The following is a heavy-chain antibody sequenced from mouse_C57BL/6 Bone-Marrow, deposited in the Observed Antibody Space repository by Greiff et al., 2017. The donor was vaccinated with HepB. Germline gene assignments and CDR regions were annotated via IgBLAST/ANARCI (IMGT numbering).Heavy chain of an antibody. CDR2: IDPSDSYT. D-gene: IGHD1-1*01. J-gene: IGHJ2*01. V-gene: IGHV1-50*01. Sequence: VQLQQPGAELVKPGASVKLSCKASGYTFTSYWMQWVKQRPGQGLEWIGEIDPSDSYTNYNQKFKGKATLTADTSSSTAYMQLSSLTSEDSAVYYCVSITTVVDYWGQGTTLTVSS. CDR1: GYTFTSYW. CDR3: VSITTVVDY.